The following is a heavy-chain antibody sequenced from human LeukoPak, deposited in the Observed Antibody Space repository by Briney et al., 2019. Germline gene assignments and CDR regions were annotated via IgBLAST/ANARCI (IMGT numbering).Heavy chain of an antibody. CDR3: ASDFGSGRRGLNN. CDR2: IYYSGST. CDR1: GGSISSYY. V-gene: IGHV4-59*01. Sequence: SETLSLTCTVSGGSISSYYWSWIRQPPGKGLEWIGYIYYSGSTNYNPSLKSRVTISVDTSKNQFSLKLSAVTAADTAVYYCASDFGSGRRGLNNWGQGTLVTVSS. J-gene: IGHJ4*02. D-gene: IGHD3-10*01.